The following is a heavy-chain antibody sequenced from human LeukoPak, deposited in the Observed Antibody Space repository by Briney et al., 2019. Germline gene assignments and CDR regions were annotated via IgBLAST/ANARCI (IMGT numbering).Heavy chain of an antibody. CDR2: VNADGGNT. Sequence: GSLRLSCAASGFTFGNYRMSWVRQAPGEGLGWGSTVNADGGNTYYADSVKGRFTISRDNSKSTLILQMNSLRVEDTALYYCTKRVKYGGTWDHFADWGQGTLVTVSS. CDR1: GFTFGNYR. V-gene: IGHV3-23*01. J-gene: IGHJ4*02. CDR3: TKRVKYGGTWDHFAD. D-gene: IGHD1-26*01.